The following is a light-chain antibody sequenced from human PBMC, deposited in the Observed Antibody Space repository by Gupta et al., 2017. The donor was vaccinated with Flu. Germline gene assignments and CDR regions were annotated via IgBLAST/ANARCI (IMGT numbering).Light chain of an antibody. CDR1: HDISTY. CDR2: AVS. CDR3: LQGTSTPWT. V-gene: IGKV1-39*01. Sequence: LSASVGDRVTIPCLVCHDISTYLNWYQQRPGKSPKRLIYAVSRRETGVPSRFSGSGSGTDFTLAISRLQPEDFATYYCLQGTSTPWTFGQGTKVEIK. J-gene: IGKJ1*01.